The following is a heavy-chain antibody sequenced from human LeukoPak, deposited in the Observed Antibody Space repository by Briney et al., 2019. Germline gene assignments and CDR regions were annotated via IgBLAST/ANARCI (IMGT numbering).Heavy chain of an antibody. CDR1: GFTFSSYW. J-gene: IGHJ1*01. V-gene: IGHV3-7*01. CDR3: ARNLGSNWPFQH. CDR2: IKQDGSEK. D-gene: IGHD6-13*01. Sequence: GGSLRLSCAASGFTFSSYWKSWVRQAPGKGLEWVANIKQDGSEKYYVDSVKGRFTISRDNAKNSLYLQMNSLRVEDTAVYYCARNLGSNWPFQHWGQGTLVTVSS.